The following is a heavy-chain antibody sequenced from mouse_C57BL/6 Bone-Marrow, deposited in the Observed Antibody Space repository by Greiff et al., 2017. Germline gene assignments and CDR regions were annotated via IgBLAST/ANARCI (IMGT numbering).Heavy chain of an antibody. CDR1: GFTFTDYY. CDR3: ARYRGLLRYYAMDY. J-gene: IGHJ4*01. V-gene: IGHV7-3*01. D-gene: IGHD1-1*01. Sequence: EVKLMESGGGLVQPGGSLSLSCAASGFTFTDYYMSWVRQPPGKALEWLGFIRNKANGYTTEYSASVKGRFTISRDNSQSILYLQMNALRAEDSATYYCARYRGLLRYYAMDYWGQGTSVTGSS. CDR2: IRNKANGYTT.